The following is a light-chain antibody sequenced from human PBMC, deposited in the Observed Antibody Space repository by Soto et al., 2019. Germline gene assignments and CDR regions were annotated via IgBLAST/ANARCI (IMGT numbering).Light chain of an antibody. J-gene: IGLJ1*01. Sequence: QSALTQPASVSGSPGQSITISCTGSSSDVSDYNYVAWYQQHPDKAPKLMIFDVSSRPSGVSNRFSGSKSGNTASLTISGLQAEDEADYFCSSYSSSGTLYVFGTGTMLTVL. CDR2: DVS. CDR3: SSYSSSGTLYV. CDR1: SSDVSDYNY. V-gene: IGLV2-14*01.